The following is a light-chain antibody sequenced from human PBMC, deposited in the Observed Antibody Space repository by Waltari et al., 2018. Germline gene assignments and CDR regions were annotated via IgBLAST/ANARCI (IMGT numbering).Light chain of an antibody. CDR2: LGS. Sequence: DIVLTQSPLSLRVTPGEPASLSCRTSHSLLRGDGYNYLDWYLQKPGQSTQILIFLGSNRASVDPDRFSGTGSGTDFTLKISRVEYEDVGIYYCMQGLLTRTFGQGTKVEIK. CDR1: HSLLRGDGYNY. V-gene: IGKV2-28*01. CDR3: MQGLLTRT. J-gene: IGKJ1*01.